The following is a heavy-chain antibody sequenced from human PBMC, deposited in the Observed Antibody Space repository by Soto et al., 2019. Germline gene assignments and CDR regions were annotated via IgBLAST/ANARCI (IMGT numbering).Heavy chain of an antibody. Sequence: EVQLVESGGGLVQPGGSLRLSCAASGFTFSSYSMNWVRQAPGKGLEWGAYISSSSSTIYYADSVKGRFTISRDNAKNSLYLQMNSLRDEDTAVYYCARGLGVANNWFEPWCQGTLVTVSS. V-gene: IGHV3-48*02. D-gene: IGHD2-21*01. J-gene: IGHJ5*02. CDR1: GFTFSSYS. CDR3: ARGLGVANNWFEP. CDR2: ISSSSSTI.